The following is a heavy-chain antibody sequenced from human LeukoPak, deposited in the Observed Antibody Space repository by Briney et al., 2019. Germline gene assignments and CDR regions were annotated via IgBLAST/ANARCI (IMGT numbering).Heavy chain of an antibody. J-gene: IGHJ6*03. CDR3: AIDSYDSSVGYCYMDV. CDR2: INPNSGGT. D-gene: IGHD3-22*01. CDR1: GYTFTGYY. Sequence: GASVKVSCKASGYTFTGYYMHWVRQAPGQGLEWMGRINPNSGGTNYAQKFQGRVTMTRDTSISTAYMELSRLRSDDTAVYYCAIDSYDSSVGYCYMDVWGKGTTVTVSS. V-gene: IGHV1-2*06.